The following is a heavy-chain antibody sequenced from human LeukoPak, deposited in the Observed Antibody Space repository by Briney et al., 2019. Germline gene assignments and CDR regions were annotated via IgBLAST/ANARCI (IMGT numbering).Heavy chain of an antibody. CDR2: INGDGSST. J-gene: IGHJ4*02. D-gene: IGHD2-2*01. V-gene: IGHV3-74*01. Sequence: GGSLGLSCAASGFTFSSYAMSWVRQAPGKGLVWVSRINGDGSSTTYADSVKGRFTISRDNAKNTLYLQMNGLRAEDTAVYYCARDLVVTSGYWGQGTLVTVSS. CDR1: GFTFSSYA. CDR3: ARDLVVTSGY.